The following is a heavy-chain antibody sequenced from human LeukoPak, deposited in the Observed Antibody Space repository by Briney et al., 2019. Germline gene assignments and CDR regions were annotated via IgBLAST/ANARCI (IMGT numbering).Heavy chain of an antibody. CDR3: ARFISGDTTVTIMYGLNDHQTVDY. J-gene: IGHJ4*02. V-gene: IGHV1-18*01. CDR2: ISAYNGNT. Sequence: GASVKVSCKASGGTFSSYAISWVRQAPGQGLEWMGWISAYNGNTNYAQKLQGRVTMTTDTSTSTAYMELRSLRSDDTAVYYCARFISGDTTVTIMYGLNDHQTVDYWGQGTLVTVSS. CDR1: GGTFSSYA. D-gene: IGHD4-17*01.